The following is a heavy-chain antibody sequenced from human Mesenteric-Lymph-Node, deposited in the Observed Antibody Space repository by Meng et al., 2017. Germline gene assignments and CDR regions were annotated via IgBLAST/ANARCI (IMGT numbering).Heavy chain of an antibody. CDR2: IYATETT. J-gene: IGHJ4*02. CDR1: GDSVSSGGYY. CDR3: ARYSSGYIGYYFDP. V-gene: IGHV4-61*02. D-gene: IGHD3-22*01. Sequence: SETLSLTCTVSGDSVSSGGYYWSWIRQPAGKGLEWIGRIYATETTNYNPSFKGRVTISLDTSKNHFSLKLFSVTAADTAVYYCARYSSGYIGYYFDPWGQGTLVTVSS.